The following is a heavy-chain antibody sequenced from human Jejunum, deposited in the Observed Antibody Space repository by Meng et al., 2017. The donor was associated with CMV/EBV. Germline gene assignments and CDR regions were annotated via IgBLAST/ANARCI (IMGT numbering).Heavy chain of an antibody. V-gene: IGHV3-33*01. CDR3: ARDLGDAPFDY. CDR2: IWADGNNK. Sequence: QVQLVDSGGGGVQPLLPLRHSCAASGFTLAATGMHWVRQTPGKGLVWVAVIWADGNNKYYADSVKGRFTISRDISKNTLYLQMNSLRAEDTGVYFCARDLGDAPFDYWGQGTLVTVSS. D-gene: IGHD3-16*01. CDR1: GFTLAATG. J-gene: IGHJ4*02.